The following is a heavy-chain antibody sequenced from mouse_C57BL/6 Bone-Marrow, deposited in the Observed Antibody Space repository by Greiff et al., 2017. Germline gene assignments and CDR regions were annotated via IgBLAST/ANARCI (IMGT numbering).Heavy chain of an antibody. Sequence: EVHLVESGAELVRPGASVKLSCTASGFNIKDDYMHWVKQRPEQGLEWIGWIDPENGDTEYASKFQGKATITADTSSNTAYLQLSSLTSEDTAVYYCTAYGNSWFAYWGQGTLVTVSA. J-gene: IGHJ3*01. CDR3: TAYGNSWFAY. D-gene: IGHD2-1*01. V-gene: IGHV14-4*01. CDR2: IDPENGDT. CDR1: GFNIKDDY.